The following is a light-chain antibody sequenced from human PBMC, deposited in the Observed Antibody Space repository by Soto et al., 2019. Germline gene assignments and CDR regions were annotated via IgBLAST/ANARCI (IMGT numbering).Light chain of an antibody. CDR3: CSYAGIYTLLYV. CDR1: SNDVGGYNY. CDR2: DVS. Sequence: QSVLTQPRSVSGSPGQSVTISCTGNSNDVGGYNYVSWYQQHPGKAPKLMIYDVSKRPSGVPDRFSGSKSGNTASLTISGLQAEDEADYYCCSYAGIYTLLYVFGSGTKV. J-gene: IGLJ1*01. V-gene: IGLV2-11*01.